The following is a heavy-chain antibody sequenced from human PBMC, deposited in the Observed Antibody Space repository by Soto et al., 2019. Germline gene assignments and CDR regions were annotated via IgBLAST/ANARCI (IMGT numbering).Heavy chain of an antibody. Sequence: PGGSLRLSCAASGFTFSSYGMHWVRQAPGKGLEWVAVISYDGSNKYYADSVKGRFTISRDNSKNTLYLQMNSLRAEDTAVYYCAKDLSQYYYYYYYMDVWGKGTTVTVSS. V-gene: IGHV3-30*18. CDR1: GFTFSSYG. J-gene: IGHJ6*03. CDR3: AKDLSQYYYYYYYMDV. CDR2: ISYDGSNK.